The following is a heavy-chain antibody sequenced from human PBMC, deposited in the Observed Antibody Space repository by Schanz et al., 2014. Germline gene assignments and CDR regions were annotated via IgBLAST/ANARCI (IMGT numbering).Heavy chain of an antibody. D-gene: IGHD3-10*02. Sequence: EVHLEESGGGLVQPGGSQRLSCAVSGFTFSNCDMTWVRQAPGKGLEWVAIIDGRGITTFYADSVKGRFTISRDNAKNTVYLQMNSLRDXXXAVYYCAKRFHCSGSHPFDYWGQGTLVTVSS. J-gene: IGHJ4*02. CDR2: IDGRGITT. CDR3: AKRFHCSGSHPFDY. V-gene: IGHV3-23*04. CDR1: GFTFSNCD.